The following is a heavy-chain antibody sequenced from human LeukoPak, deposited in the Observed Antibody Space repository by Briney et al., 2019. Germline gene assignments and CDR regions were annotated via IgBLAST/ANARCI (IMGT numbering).Heavy chain of an antibody. CDR3: ARTTGSYWFDP. D-gene: IGHD1-26*01. CDR1: GGPISSYY. J-gene: IGHJ5*02. Sequence: SETLSLTCTVSGGPISSYYWSWIRQPPGKGLEWIGYIYYSGSTNYNPSLKSRVTISVDTSKNQFSLKLSSVTAADTAVYYCARTTGSYWFDPWGQGTLVTVSS. CDR2: IYYSGST. V-gene: IGHV4-59*01.